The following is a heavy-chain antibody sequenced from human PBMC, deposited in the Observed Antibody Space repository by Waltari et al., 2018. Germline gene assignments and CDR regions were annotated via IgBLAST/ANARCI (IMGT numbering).Heavy chain of an antibody. V-gene: IGHV4-59*01. Sequence: QVQLQESGPGLVKPSETLSLTCSVSGGSISSYYWNWFRQPPGKGLEWLGDIDYSGTTNYDPSLKSRVSISVDTSKNQVSLQLRSVTAADTAVYYCAREIYGGNSRPFDYWGQGILVTVSS. D-gene: IGHD4-17*01. J-gene: IGHJ4*02. CDR2: IDYSGTT. CDR3: AREIYGGNSRPFDY. CDR1: GGSISSYY.